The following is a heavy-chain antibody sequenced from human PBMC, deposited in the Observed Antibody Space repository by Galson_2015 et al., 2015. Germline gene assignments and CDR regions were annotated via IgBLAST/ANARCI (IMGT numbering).Heavy chain of an antibody. J-gene: IGHJ4*02. V-gene: IGHV3-23*01. Sequence: SLRLSCAASGFTFSSSAMSWVRQAPGKGLDWVSTISSGGVSSYYADSVKGRFTISRDNSGNTLYLQMNSLRAEDAAVYYCARGNEYSNSPLDYWGQGTLITVSS. CDR2: ISSGGVSS. D-gene: IGHD4-11*01. CDR1: GFTFSSSA. CDR3: ARGNEYSNSPLDY.